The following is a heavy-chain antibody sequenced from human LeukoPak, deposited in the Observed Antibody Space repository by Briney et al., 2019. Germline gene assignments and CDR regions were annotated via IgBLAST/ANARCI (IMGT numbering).Heavy chain of an antibody. D-gene: IGHD5-18*01. CDR2: INPNSGGT. J-gene: IGHJ4*02. CDR3: ARAGGYSYGPYFDY. V-gene: IGHV1-2*02. Sequence: ASVKVSCKASGYTFTGYYMHWVRQAPGQGLEWMGWINPNSGGTNYAQKLQGSVTMTRDTSISTAYMELSRLRSDDTAVYYCARAGGYSYGPYFDYWGQGTLVTVPS. CDR1: GYTFTGYY.